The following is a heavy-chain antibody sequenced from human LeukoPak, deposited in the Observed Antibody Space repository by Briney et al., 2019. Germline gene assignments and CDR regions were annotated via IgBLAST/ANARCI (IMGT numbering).Heavy chain of an antibody. CDR3: ARCTETSGSYWASPKRFFDY. Sequence: GGSLRLSCAASGFTFSTYWMHWVRQAPGEGLVWVSPINSDGSSTDYAESVKGRFTISRDNAAHTLYLQMNSLRAEDTAMYYCARCTETSGSYWASPKRFFDYWGQGTLVTVSS. V-gene: IGHV3-74*01. J-gene: IGHJ4*02. D-gene: IGHD3-22*01. CDR1: GFTFSTYW. CDR2: INSDGSST.